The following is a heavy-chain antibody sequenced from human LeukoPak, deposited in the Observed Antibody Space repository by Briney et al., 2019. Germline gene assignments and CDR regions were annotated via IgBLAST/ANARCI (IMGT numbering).Heavy chain of an antibody. J-gene: IGHJ4*02. D-gene: IGHD1-1*01. CDR2: ISAYNGNT. V-gene: IGHV1-18*04. Sequence: ASVKVSCKASGYTFTSYGISWVRQAPGQGLEWMGWISAYNGNTNYAQKFQDRVTMSTDTSTSTTYMELRSLRSDDTAVYYCTRATGGLSDYWGQGTLVTVSS. CDR1: GYTFTSYG. CDR3: TRATGGLSDY.